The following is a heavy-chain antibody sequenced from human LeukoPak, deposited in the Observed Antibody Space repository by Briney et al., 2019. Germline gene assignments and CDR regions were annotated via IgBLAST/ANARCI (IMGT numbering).Heavy chain of an antibody. CDR3: ARGSKGSSGYHNWFDP. V-gene: IGHV1-3*03. Sequence: ASVKVSCKASGYTFTSYAIHWVRQAPGQRLEWMGSINTANDDTKVSQELQGRVTITRDTSANTAYMELSSLRSEDTAVYYCARGSKGSSGYHNWFDPWGQGTLVTVSS. CDR2: INTANDDT. D-gene: IGHD3-22*01. J-gene: IGHJ5*02. CDR1: GYTFTSYA.